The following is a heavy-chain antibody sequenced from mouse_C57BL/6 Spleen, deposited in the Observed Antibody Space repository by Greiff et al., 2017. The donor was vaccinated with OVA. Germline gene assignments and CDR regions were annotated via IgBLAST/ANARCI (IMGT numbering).Heavy chain of an antibody. CDR2: ISYDGSN. CDR3: ATGPGAMDY. CDR1: GYSITSGYY. J-gene: IGHJ4*01. D-gene: IGHD3-1*01. Sequence: DVQLVESGPGLVKPSQSLSLTCSVTGYSITSGYYWNWIRQFPGNKLEWMGYISYDGSNNYNPSLKNRISITRDTSKNQFFLKLNSVTTEDTATYYCATGPGAMDYWGQGTSVTVSS. V-gene: IGHV3-6*01.